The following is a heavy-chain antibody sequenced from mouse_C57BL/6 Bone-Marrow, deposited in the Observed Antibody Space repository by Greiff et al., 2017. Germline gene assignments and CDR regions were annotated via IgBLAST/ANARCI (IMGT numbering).Heavy chain of an antibody. CDR3: ARGQPELTGSIFDY. CDR1: GFTFSDFY. V-gene: IGHV7-1*01. CDR2: SRNKANDYTT. Sequence: EVKLVESGGGLVQSGRSLRLSCATSGFTFSDFYMEWVRQAPGKGLEWIAASRNKANDYTTEYSAAVKGRFIVSRDTSQSILYLQMNALRAEDTAIYYCARGQPELTGSIFDYWGQGTTLTVSS. J-gene: IGHJ2*01. D-gene: IGHD4-1*01.